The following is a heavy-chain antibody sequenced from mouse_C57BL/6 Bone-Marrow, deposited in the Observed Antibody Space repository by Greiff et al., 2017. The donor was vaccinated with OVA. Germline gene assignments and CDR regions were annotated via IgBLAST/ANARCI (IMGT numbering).Heavy chain of an antibody. CDR3: ARWRSKGYYAMDY. D-gene: IGHD1-3*01. CDR2: IYPSDSET. CDR1: GYTFTSYW. V-gene: IGHV1-61*01. Sequence: VQLQQPGAELVRPGSSVKLSCKASGYTFTSYWMDWVKQRPGQGLEWIGNIYPSDSETHYNQKFKDKATLTVDKSSSTAYMQLSSLTSEDSAVYYCARWRSKGYYAMDYWGQGTSVTVSS. J-gene: IGHJ4*01.